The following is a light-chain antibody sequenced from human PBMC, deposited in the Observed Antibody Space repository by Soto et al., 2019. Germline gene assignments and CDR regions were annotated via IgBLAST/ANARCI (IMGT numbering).Light chain of an antibody. J-gene: IGLJ2*01. CDR1: KLGNKN. CDR2: QDY. CDR3: QAWDTGTVI. Sequence: SYELTQPPSVSVSPGQTASITCSGNKLGNKNVCWYQQKTGQSPVLFFYQDYLRPSGVPERFSGSNSGNTATLTISGTQAMDDADYYCQAWDTGTVIFGGGTKLTVL. V-gene: IGLV3-1*01.